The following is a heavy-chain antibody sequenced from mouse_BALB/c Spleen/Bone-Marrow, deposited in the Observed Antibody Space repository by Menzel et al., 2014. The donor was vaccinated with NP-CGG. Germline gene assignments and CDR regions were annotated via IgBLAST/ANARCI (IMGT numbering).Heavy chain of an antibody. Sequence: VQRVESGAELAKPGASVKMSCKASGYTFTSYWMHWVKQRPGQGLEWIGYIYPSTGYTEYNQKFKDKVTLTADKSSSTAYMQLSSLTSEDSAVYYCARDDYAYWGQGTLVTVSA. V-gene: IGHV1-7*01. CDR1: GYTFTSYW. J-gene: IGHJ3*01. D-gene: IGHD2-4*01. CDR2: IYPSTGYT. CDR3: ARDDYAY.